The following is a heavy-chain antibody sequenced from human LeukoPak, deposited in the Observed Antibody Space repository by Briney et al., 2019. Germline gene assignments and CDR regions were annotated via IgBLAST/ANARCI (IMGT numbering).Heavy chain of an antibody. J-gene: IGHJ6*03. D-gene: IGHD3-3*01. V-gene: IGHV4-59*01. CDR2: IYYSGST. CDR3: ARVVIIQDYYYMDV. CDR1: GGSISSYY. Sequence: PSETLSLTCTVSGGSISSYYWSWIRQPPGKGLEWIGYIYYSGSTNYNPSLKSRVTISVDTSKNQFSLKLSSVTAADTAVYYCARVVIIQDYYYMDVWGKGTTVTVSS.